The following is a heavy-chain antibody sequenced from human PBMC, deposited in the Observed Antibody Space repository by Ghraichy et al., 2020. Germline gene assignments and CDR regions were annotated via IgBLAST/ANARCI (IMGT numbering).Heavy chain of an antibody. V-gene: IGHV4-39*01. CDR2: IHHSGSN. J-gene: IGHJ4*02. CDR3: ARVIGTVEVAGKGKDYCDY. CDR1: GGSVSSSNYY. Sequence: SETLSLTCTVSGGSVSSSNYYWGWIRQPPGKGLEWIANIHHSGSNYYNPSLKSRVTISIDTSKNQFPLNVTPVTAADTAVYYCARVIGTVEVAGKGKDYCDYWGQGTLGTVSS. D-gene: IGHD6-19*01.